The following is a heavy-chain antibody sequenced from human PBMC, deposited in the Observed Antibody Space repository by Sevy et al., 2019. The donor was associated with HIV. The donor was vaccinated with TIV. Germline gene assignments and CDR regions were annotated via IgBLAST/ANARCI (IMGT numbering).Heavy chain of an antibody. J-gene: IGHJ6*02. CDR3: ARDTPRPYYYYGMDV. CDR2: ISAYNGNT. Sequence: ASVKVSCKASGYTFTSYGISWVRQAPGQGLEWMGWISAYNGNTNYAQKLQGRVTMTTDTSTSTAYMELRSLRSDDTAVYYCARDTPRPYYYYGMDVWGQGTTDTVSS. CDR1: GYTFTSYG. V-gene: IGHV1-18*01.